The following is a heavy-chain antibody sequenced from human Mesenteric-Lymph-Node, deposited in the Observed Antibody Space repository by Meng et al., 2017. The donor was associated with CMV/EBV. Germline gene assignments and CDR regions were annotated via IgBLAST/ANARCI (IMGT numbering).Heavy chain of an antibody. Sequence: GSLRLSCTVSGGSISSYYWSWIRQPPGKGLEWIGYIYYSGSTNYNPSLKSRVTISLDTSKNQFSLKLSSVTAADTAVYYCARGRGSYGGFDYWGQGTLVTVSS. CDR2: IYYSGST. J-gene: IGHJ4*02. CDR1: GGSISSYY. D-gene: IGHD1-26*01. V-gene: IGHV4-59*01. CDR3: ARGRGSYGGFDY.